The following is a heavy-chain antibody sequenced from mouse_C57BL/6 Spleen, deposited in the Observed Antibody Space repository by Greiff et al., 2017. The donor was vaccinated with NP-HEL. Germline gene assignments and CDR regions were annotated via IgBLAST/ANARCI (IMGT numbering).Heavy chain of an antibody. Sequence: QVQLQQPGAELVKPGASVKLSCKASGYTFTSYWMHWVKQRPGQGLEWIGMIHPNSGSTNYNEKFKSKATLTVDKSPSTAYMQLSSLTSEDSAVYYCAYYGSSYGDYWGQGTTLTVSS. V-gene: IGHV1-64*01. D-gene: IGHD1-1*01. CDR2: IHPNSGST. CDR1: GYTFTSYW. CDR3: AYYGSSYGDY. J-gene: IGHJ2*01.